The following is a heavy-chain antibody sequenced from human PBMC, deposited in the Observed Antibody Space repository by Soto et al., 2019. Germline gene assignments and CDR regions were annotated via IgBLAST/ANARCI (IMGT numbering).Heavy chain of an antibody. CDR2: IYYSGST. CDR1: GGSISGGDYY. CDR3: AREELVVDGNWFDP. J-gene: IGHJ5*02. Sequence: LSETLSLTCTVSGGSISGGDYYWSWIRQPPGKGLEWIGYIYYSGSTYYNPSLKSRVTISVDTSKNQSSLKLSSVTAADTAVYYCAREELVVDGNWFDPWGQGTLVTVSS. V-gene: IGHV4-30-4*01. D-gene: IGHD2-21*01.